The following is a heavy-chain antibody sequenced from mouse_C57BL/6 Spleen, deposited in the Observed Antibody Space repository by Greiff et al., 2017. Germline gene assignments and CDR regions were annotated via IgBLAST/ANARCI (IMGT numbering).Heavy chain of an antibody. CDR3: ARHLNSKTWFAY. CDR2: IRNKANGYTT. D-gene: IGHD2-5*01. CDR1: GFTFTDYY. J-gene: IGHJ3*01. Sequence: EVQLVESGGGLVQPGGSLSLSCAASGFTFTDYYMSWVRQPPGKALEWLGFIRNKANGYTTEYSASVKGRFTISRDNSQSILYLQMNALRAEDSATYYCARHLNSKTWFAYWGQGTLVTVSA. V-gene: IGHV7-3*01.